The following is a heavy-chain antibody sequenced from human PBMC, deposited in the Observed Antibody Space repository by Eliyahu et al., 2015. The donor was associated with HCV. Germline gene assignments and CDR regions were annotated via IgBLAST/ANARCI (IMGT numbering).Heavy chain of an antibody. CDR1: GGSITTYY. J-gene: IGHJ5*02. V-gene: IGHV4-59*01. Sequence: QVQLQESGPGLVKPSETLSLTCTVSGGSITTYYWXWIRXPPGKGLEWIGYIHYSGSTNYNPPLKSRVTISVDTSKNQLSLRLTSVTAADTAMYYCASGGGGIAVTGTGGWFDPWGQGTLVTVSS. CDR2: IHYSGST. CDR3: ASGGGGIAVTGTGGWFDP. D-gene: IGHD6-19*01.